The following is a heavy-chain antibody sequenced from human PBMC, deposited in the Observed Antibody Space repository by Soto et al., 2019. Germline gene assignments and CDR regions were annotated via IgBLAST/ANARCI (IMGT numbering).Heavy chain of an antibody. Sequence: QITLKESGPTLVKPTQTLTLTCTFSGFSLSTSGVGVGWIRQPPGKALEWLALIYWDDDKRYSPSLQSRLTITKDTSKNQVVLTMTNMDPVDTDTYYCAHKMAPRIFDYWGQGTLVTVSS. J-gene: IGHJ4*02. CDR3: AHKMAPRIFDY. CDR2: IYWDDDK. CDR1: GFSLSTSGVG. V-gene: IGHV2-5*02.